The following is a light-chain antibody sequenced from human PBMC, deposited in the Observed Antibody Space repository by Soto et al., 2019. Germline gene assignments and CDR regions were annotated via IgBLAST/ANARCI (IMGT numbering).Light chain of an antibody. Sequence: QSVLTQPASVSGSPGQSIAISCTGTSRDAGGYHYVSCSQQHTVKAPKLMIYDVSSRPSGVSNRFSGSKSGNTASLTISGLQTEDEADYCCSSYTTSSTEIFGTGTKV. V-gene: IGLV2-14*03. CDR1: SRDAGGYHY. J-gene: IGLJ1*01. CDR2: DVS. CDR3: SSYTTSSTEI.